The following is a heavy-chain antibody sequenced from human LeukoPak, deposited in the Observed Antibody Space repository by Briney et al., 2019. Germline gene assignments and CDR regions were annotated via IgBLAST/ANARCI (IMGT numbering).Heavy chain of an antibody. Sequence: GGSLRLSCAASGFTFSSNYMSWVRQAPGKGLEWVSGISWNSGSIDYADSVKGRFTISRDNAKNSLYLQMNRLRAEDTALYYCAKAHDYGNAIFDYWGQGTLVTVSS. V-gene: IGHV3-9*01. D-gene: IGHD4-17*01. CDR1: GFTFSSNY. CDR3: AKAHDYGNAIFDY. J-gene: IGHJ4*02. CDR2: ISWNSGSI.